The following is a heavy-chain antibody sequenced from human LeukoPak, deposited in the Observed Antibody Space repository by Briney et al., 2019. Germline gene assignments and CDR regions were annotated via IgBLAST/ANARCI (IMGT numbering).Heavy chain of an antibody. CDR2: IISSSSTI. J-gene: IGHJ6*03. CDR3: ARENGEYSYDYYYYYYMDV. CDR1: GFPFISYS. D-gene: IGHD5-18*01. V-gene: IGHV3-48*01. Sequence: GGSLDLSWAASGFPFISYSTNGVRRAPGKGLEGVSYIISSSSTIYYADSVKGRFTISRDNANNSLYLQMNSLRAEDTALYYCARENGEYSYDYYYYYYMDVWGKGTTVTVSS.